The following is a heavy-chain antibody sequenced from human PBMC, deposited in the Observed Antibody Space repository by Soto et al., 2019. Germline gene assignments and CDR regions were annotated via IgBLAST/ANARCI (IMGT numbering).Heavy chain of an antibody. D-gene: IGHD3-22*01. J-gene: IGHJ4*02. CDR2: INHSGST. CDR1: GGSFSGYY. V-gene: IGHV4-34*01. CDR3: ARVPPYYDSSGYYDNTIFDY. Sequence: PSETLSLTCAVYGGSFSGYYWSWIRQPPGKGLEWIGEINHSGSTNYNPSLKSRVTISVDTSKNQFSLKLSSVTAADTAVYYCARVPPYYDSSGYYDNTIFDYWGQGTLVTVS.